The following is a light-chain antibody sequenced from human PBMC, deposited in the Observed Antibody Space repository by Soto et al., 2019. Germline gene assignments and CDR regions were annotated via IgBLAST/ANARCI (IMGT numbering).Light chain of an antibody. J-gene: IGLJ1*01. CDR2: EVS. CDR1: SSDIGGYKF. CDR3: TSYSVTGTHYV. Sequence: QSALTQPASVSGSPGQSITISCTGTSSDIGGYKFVSWFQQHPGKVPKLIIYEVSNRLSGVSDRFSGSKSGKTASLTISGLQADDEADYYCTSYSVTGTHYVFGSGTKVTVL. V-gene: IGLV2-14*01.